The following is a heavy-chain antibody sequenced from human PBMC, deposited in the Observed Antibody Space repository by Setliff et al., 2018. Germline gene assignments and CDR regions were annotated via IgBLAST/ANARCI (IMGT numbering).Heavy chain of an antibody. J-gene: IGHJ6*03. D-gene: IGHD3-22*01. CDR1: GCTFSRYG. V-gene: IGHV1-69*05. CDR3: ARERVDIVSTTSYYYYMDV. CDR2: IIAIFGRT. Sequence: GASVKVSCKASGCTFSRYGITWVRQAPGQGLEWMGGIIAIFGRTDYAQKFQGRVTITTDESTSTAYMEMSSLRSEDTAVYYCARERVDIVSTTSYYYYMDVWGKGTTVTVSS.